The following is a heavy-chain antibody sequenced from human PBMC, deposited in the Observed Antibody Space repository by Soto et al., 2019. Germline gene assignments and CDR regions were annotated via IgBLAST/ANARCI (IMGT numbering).Heavy chain of an antibody. CDR1: GYTFTSYD. V-gene: IGHV1-8*01. CDR3: AREARNGGGSCYGAYDY. J-gene: IGHJ4*02. Sequence: QVQLVQSGAEVKKPGASVKVSCKASGYTFTSYDINWVRQATGQGLEWMGWRNPNSGNTGYAQKFQGRVTMTRNTSISTAYMELSSLRSEDTAVYYCAREARNGGGSCYGAYDYWGQGTLVTVSS. CDR2: RNPNSGNT. D-gene: IGHD2-15*01.